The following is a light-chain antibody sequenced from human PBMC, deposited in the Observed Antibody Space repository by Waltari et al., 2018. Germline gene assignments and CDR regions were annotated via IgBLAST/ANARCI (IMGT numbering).Light chain of an antibody. CDR2: GAS. CDR3: QQYGNSPYT. J-gene: IGKJ2*01. Sequence: EIGLTQSPGTLSLSPGERATLSCRASQSVSSSYLSWYQQKPGQAPRLLIYGASRRATGIPDRFSGSGSGTDFTLTLSRLEPEDFAVYYCQQYGNSPYTFGQGTKLEIK. CDR1: QSVSSSY. V-gene: IGKV3-20*01.